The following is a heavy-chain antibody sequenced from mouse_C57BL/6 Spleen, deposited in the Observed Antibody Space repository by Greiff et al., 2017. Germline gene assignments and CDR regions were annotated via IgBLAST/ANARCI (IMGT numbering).Heavy chain of an antibody. D-gene: IGHD2-5*01. CDR3: AYYSNYDDAMDY. V-gene: IGHV1-50*01. CDR2: IDPSDSYP. CDR1: GYTFTSYW. J-gene: IGHJ4*01. Sequence: VQLVESGAELVKPGASVKLSCKASGYTFTSYWMQWVKQRPGQGLAWIGEIDPSDSYPNYNQKFKGKATLTVATSSSTAYMQLSSLTSEDSAVYYCAYYSNYDDAMDYWGQGTSVTVSS.